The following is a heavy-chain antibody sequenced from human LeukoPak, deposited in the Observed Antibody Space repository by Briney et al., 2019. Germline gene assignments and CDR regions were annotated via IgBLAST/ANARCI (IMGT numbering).Heavy chain of an antibody. Sequence: GGSLRLSCAASRFTFSSYDMHWVRQATGKGLEWVSAIGTAGDTYYPGSVKGRFTISRENAKNSLYLQMNSLRAGDTAVYYCARDQGQGAFDIWGQGTMVTVSS. CDR3: ARDQGQGAFDI. CDR2: IGTAGDT. CDR1: RFTFSSYD. V-gene: IGHV3-13*01. J-gene: IGHJ3*02.